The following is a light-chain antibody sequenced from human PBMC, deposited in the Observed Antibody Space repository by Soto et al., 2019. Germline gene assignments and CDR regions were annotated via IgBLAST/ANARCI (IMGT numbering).Light chain of an antibody. CDR1: SSDVGSYNL. J-gene: IGLJ2*01. Sequence: QSVLTQPASVSGSPGQSITISCTGTSSDVGSYNLVSWYQQHPGKAPKLMIYEGSKRPSGVSNRFSGSKSGNTASLTISGLQAEDGADYYCCSYAGSGTFVFGGGTKLPVL. CDR2: EGS. CDR3: CSYAGSGTFV. V-gene: IGLV2-23*03.